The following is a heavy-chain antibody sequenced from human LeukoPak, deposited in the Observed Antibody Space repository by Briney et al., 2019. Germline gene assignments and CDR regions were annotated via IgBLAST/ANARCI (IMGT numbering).Heavy chain of an antibody. CDR3: AREDPGRGNWFDP. J-gene: IGHJ5*02. Sequence: SETLSLTCAVYGGSFSGYYWNWIRQPPGKGLEWIGEINHSGSTNYNPSLKSRVTISVDTSKNQFSLKVSSVTAADTAVYYCAREDPGRGNWFDPWGQGTLVTVSS. V-gene: IGHV4-34*01. CDR2: INHSGST. D-gene: IGHD3-10*01. CDR1: GGSFSGYY.